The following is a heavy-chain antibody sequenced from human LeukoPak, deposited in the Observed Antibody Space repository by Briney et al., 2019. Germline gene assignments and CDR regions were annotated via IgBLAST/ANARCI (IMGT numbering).Heavy chain of an antibody. CDR1: GYTFTSYY. Sequence: ASVKVSCKASGYTFTSYYMHWVRQAPGQGLEWMGIINPSGGSTSYAQKFQGRVTMTRDMSTSTVYMELSSLRSEDTAVYYCARDRTVGDSSGYFRNWGQGTLVTDSS. D-gene: IGHD3-22*01. J-gene: IGHJ4*02. V-gene: IGHV1-46*01. CDR3: ARDRTVGDSSGYFRN. CDR2: INPSGGST.